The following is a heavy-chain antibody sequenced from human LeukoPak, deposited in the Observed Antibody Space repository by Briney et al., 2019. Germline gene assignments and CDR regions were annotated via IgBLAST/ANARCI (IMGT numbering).Heavy chain of an antibody. CDR1: GYTFTSCG. CDR3: ARAVSGSYLIYFDY. CDR2: ISAYNGNT. D-gene: IGHD1-26*01. Sequence: ASVKVSCKASGYTFTSCGISWVRQAPGQGLEWMGWISAYNGNTNYAQKFQGWVTMTRDTSISTAYMELSRLRSDDTAVYYCARAVSGSYLIYFDYWGQGTLVTVSS. J-gene: IGHJ4*02. V-gene: IGHV1-18*01.